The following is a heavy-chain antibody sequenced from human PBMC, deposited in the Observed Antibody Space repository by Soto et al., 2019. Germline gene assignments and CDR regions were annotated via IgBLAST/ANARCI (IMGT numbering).Heavy chain of an antibody. V-gene: IGHV3-30-3*01. CDR3: ARGRMTTVTMRDWFDS. CDR1: GFTFSSYA. J-gene: IGHJ5*01. D-gene: IGHD4-17*01. CDR2: ISYDGSNE. Sequence: GGSLRLSCAASGFTFSSYAMHWVRQAPGKGLEWVAAISYDGSNEYYADSVKGRFTISRDNSKNTLYLQMNSLRAEDTAVYYCARGRMTTVTMRDWFDSWGQGTLVTVSS.